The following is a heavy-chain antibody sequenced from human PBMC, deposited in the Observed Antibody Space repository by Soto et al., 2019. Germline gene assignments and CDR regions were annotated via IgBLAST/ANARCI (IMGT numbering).Heavy chain of an antibody. J-gene: IGHJ5*02. V-gene: IGHV4-34*01. D-gene: IGHD6-19*01. CDR1: GGSFSGYY. Sequence: SETLSLTCAVYGGSFSGYYWSWIRQPPGKGLEWIGEINHSGSTNYSPSLKSRVTISVDTSKNQFSLKLSSVTAADTAVYYCARGLGSGWWGGFDPWGQGTLVTVSS. CDR3: ARGLGSGWWGGFDP. CDR2: INHSGST.